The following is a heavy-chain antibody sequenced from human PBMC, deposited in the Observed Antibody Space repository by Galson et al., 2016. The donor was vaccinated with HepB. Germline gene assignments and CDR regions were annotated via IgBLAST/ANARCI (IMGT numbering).Heavy chain of an antibody. Sequence: ETLSLTCTVSGDSITNYYWSWIRQPPGKGLEWIGNIDTSGIRSIDNSGSPNYNPSLESRVSISGDMASNQISLKLTSVTAADTAVYYCARGPMVVTEYGNGWPHFDSWGQGTLVTVSS. J-gene: IGHJ4*02. D-gene: IGHD6-19*01. CDR1: GDSITNYY. CDR3: ARGPMVVTEYGNGWPHFDS. V-gene: IGHV4-59*01. CDR2: IDTSGIRSIDNSGSP.